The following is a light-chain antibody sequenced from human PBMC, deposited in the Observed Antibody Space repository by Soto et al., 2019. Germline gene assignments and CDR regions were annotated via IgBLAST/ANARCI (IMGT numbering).Light chain of an antibody. J-gene: IGKJ2*01. V-gene: IGKV1-39*01. CDR1: QSIANY. Sequence: DVQMTQSPSSLSASVGDRVTITCRASQSIANYLNWYQKKRGKAPKLLIYAASTLQSGVPSRFSGSGSGTDFTLTISSLQPEDFATYYCQQSHSNPRAFGQGTKLEIK. CDR3: QQSHSNPRA. CDR2: AAS.